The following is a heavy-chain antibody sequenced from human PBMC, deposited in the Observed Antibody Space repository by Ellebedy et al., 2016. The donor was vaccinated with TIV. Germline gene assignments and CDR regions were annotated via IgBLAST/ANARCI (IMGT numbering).Heavy chain of an antibody. V-gene: IGHV4-39*01. CDR1: GGSISSSSSY. CDR3: ARLGYGKGVYYGMDV. Sequence: SETLSLXXTVSGGSISSSSSYWGWIRQPPGKGLEWIGSIYYSGSTYYNPSLKSRVTISVDTSKNQFSLKLSSVTAADTAVYYCARLGYGKGVYYGMDVWGQGTTVTVSS. J-gene: IGHJ6*02. D-gene: IGHD3-16*01. CDR2: IYYSGST.